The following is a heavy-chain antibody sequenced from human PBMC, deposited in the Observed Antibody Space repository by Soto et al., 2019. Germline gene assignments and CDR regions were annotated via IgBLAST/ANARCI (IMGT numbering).Heavy chain of an antibody. CDR3: ARLGGYYQALDH. V-gene: IGHV4-59*08. J-gene: IGHJ4*02. Sequence: SETLSLTCTVSGDSISHHYWTWVRRPPGKGLEWVGYVYYTGTTMYNPSLKSRLTISVDRSKNQVSLNLTSVTAADTAVYYCARLGGYYQALDHWSQGTLVTVSS. D-gene: IGHD3-3*01. CDR1: GDSISHHY. CDR2: VYYTGTT.